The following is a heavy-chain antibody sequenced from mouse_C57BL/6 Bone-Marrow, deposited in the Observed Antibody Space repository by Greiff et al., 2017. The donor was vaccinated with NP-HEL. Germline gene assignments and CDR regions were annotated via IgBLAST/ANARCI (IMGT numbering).Heavy chain of an antibody. CDR1: GYTFTSYW. V-gene: IGHV1-50*01. Sequence: QVQLHQSGAELVKPGASVKLSCKASGYTFTSYWMQWVKQRPGQGLEWIGEIDPSDSYTNYNQKFKGKATLTVDTSSSTAYMQLSILTSEDSAVYSCARWSSYYFDYWGQGTTLTVSS. CDR2: IDPSDSYT. J-gene: IGHJ2*01. CDR3: ARWSSYYFDY. D-gene: IGHD1-1*01.